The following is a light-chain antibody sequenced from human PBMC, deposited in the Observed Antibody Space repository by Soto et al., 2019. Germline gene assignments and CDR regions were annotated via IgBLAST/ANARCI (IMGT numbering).Light chain of an antibody. CDR3: QQFSSYPLT. Sequence: EIVLTQSPGTLSLSPGDTATLSCRASQSVSSRYLGWYQQRPGQAPRLLIYGASSRATGIPDRFSGSGSGTDFTLTISRLEPEDFAVYYCQQFSSYPLTFGGGTKVDIK. J-gene: IGKJ4*01. CDR1: QSVSSRY. CDR2: GAS. V-gene: IGKV3-20*01.